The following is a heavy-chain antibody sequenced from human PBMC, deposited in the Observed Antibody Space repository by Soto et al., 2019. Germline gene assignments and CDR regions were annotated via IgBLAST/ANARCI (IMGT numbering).Heavy chain of an antibody. J-gene: IGHJ4*02. CDR1: GGSFSGSY. CDR3: ARFRITMVRGSTSFDY. CDR2: INHSGST. Sequence: PSETLSPPCAVYGGSFSGSYWSWIRHPPGKGLGWIGEINHSGSTNYNPSLKSRVTISVDTSKNQFSLKLSSVTAADTAVYYCARFRITMVRGSTSFDYWGQGTLVTVSS. V-gene: IGHV4-34*01. D-gene: IGHD3-10*01.